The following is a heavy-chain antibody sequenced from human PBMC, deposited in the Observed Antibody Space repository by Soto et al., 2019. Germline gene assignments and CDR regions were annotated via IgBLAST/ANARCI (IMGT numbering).Heavy chain of an antibody. CDR2: IKHDESEK. D-gene: IGHD6-6*01. CDR3: ARDRAAQSY. CDR1: GFTVSSYW. J-gene: IGHJ4*02. Sequence: GGSLRLSCEASGFTVSSYWMSWVRQAPGKGLEWVANIKHDESEKYYVDSVKGRFTISRDNGKSSLYLQMNSLRAEDTAVYYCARDRAAQSYWGQGTLVTVSS. V-gene: IGHV3-7*01.